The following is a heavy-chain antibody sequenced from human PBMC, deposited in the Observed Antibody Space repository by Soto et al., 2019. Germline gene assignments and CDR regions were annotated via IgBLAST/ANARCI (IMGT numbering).Heavy chain of an antibody. CDR1: GYPLPSNV. D-gene: IGHD1-26*01. V-gene: IGHV1-18*01. CDR3: ARDRGVGADY. Sequence: QVKLVKSGAEVRNPGPSGRFSSRPPGYPLPSNVITGVGRPPGQGLGWMGWIGAYNGNTNNAKKLQGRVTRTTDTSTSTAYMALRSLRSDDTAVYYCARDRGVGADYWGQGTLVTVSS. CDR2: IGAYNGNT. J-gene: IGHJ4*02.